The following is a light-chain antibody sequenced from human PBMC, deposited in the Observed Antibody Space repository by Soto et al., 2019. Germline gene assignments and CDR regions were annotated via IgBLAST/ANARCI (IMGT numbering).Light chain of an antibody. CDR2: AAS. V-gene: IGKV1-8*01. J-gene: IGKJ1*01. CDR3: QQYYSYPRT. Sequence: AIRMTQSPSSLSASTGDRVTITCRASQGISSYLAWYQQKPGKAPKLLIYAASTLQSGVPSRFSGSGSGTDFTLIISCVQGADFATYYCQQYYSYPRTFGQGTKVEIK. CDR1: QGISSY.